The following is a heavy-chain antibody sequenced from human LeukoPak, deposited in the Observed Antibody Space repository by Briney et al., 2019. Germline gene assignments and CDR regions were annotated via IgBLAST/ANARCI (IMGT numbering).Heavy chain of an antibody. CDR3: ARDRTWIQLRYFDL. CDR1: GFTFSDYY. CDR2: ISSSSSYI. D-gene: IGHD5-18*01. J-gene: IGHJ2*01. Sequence: GGSLRLSCAASGFTFSDYYMSWIRQAPGKGLEWVSSISSSSSYIYYADSVKGRFTISRDNAKNSLYLQMNSLRAEDTAVYYCARDRTWIQLRYFDLWGRATLVTVSS. V-gene: IGHV3-11*06.